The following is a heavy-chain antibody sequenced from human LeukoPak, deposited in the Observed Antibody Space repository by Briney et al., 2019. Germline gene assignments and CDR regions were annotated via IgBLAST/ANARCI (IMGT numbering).Heavy chain of an antibody. V-gene: IGHV4-61*02. D-gene: IGHD3-9*01. CDR2: IYTSGST. CDR1: GGSISSGSYY. Sequence: SQTLSLTCTVSGGSISSGSYYWSWIRQPAGKGLEWIGRIYTSGSTNYNPSLKSRVTISVDTSKNQFSLKLSSVTAADTAVYYCAREAIRWFDPWGQGTLATVSS. J-gene: IGHJ5*02. CDR3: AREAIRWFDP.